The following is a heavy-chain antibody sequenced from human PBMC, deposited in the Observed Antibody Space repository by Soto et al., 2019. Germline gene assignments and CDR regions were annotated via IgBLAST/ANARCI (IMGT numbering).Heavy chain of an antibody. J-gene: IGHJ5*02. V-gene: IGHV4-59*01. CDR3: ARGVVLVAATWYWFDP. Sequence: SETLSLTCTVSGGSISSYYWSWIRQPPGKGLEWIGYIYYSGSTNYNPSLKSRVTISVDTSKNQFSLKLSSVTAADTAVYYCARGVVLVAATWYWFDPWGQGTLVTVSS. CDR1: GGSISSYY. CDR2: IYYSGST. D-gene: IGHD2-15*01.